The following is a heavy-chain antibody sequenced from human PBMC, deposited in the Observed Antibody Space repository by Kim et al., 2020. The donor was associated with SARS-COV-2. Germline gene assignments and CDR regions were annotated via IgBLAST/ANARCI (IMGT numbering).Heavy chain of an antibody. CDR2: IRSKAYGGTT. CDR3: TRDEGHWGYRDGYNFDY. D-gene: IGHD5-12*01. Sequence: GGSLRLSCTASGFTFGDYAMSWFRQAPGKGLEWVGFIRSKAYGGTTEYTASVKGRFTISRDDSKSIAYLQMNSLKTEDTAVYYCTRDEGHWGYRDGYNFDYWGQGTLVTVSS. CDR1: GFTFGDYA. V-gene: IGHV3-49*01. J-gene: IGHJ4*02.